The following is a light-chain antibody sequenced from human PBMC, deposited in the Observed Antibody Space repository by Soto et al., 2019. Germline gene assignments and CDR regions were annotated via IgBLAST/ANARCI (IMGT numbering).Light chain of an antibody. CDR3: QQYYSYPIT. CDR2: AAS. CDR1: QGISNH. Sequence: DIHMTQSPSSLSSSLGDRGTITFLASQGISNHLLWFQQKPGKVPKRLMSAASTLQSGVPSRFSGSGSGTDFTLTISCLQSEDFATYYCQQYYSYPITFGQGTRLEI. V-gene: IGKV1-16*01. J-gene: IGKJ5*01.